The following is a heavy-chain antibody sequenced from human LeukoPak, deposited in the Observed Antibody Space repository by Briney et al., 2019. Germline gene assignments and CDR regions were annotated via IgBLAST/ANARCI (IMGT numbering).Heavy chain of an antibody. CDR2: ISATGGST. Sequence: GGSLRLSCAASEFTLSSYAMSWVRQAPGKGLEWVSSISATGGSTYYADSVRGRFTISRDNSKNTLYLQMNSLRAADTAVYYCAKDSGSYRYFDYWGQGTLVTVSS. V-gene: IGHV3-23*01. CDR1: EFTLSSYA. J-gene: IGHJ4*02. CDR3: AKDSGSYRYFDY. D-gene: IGHD1-26*01.